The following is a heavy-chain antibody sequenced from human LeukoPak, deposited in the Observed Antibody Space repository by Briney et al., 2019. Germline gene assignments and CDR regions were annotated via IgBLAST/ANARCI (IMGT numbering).Heavy chain of an antibody. CDR2: INHSGST. J-gene: IGHJ4*02. CDR1: LGSFSGYY. Sequence: SETLSLTCAVSLGSFSGYYWSWIRQPPGKGLEWIGEINHSGSTNYNPSLKSRVTISVDTSKNQFSLNLSSVTAADTAGYSCARAGGEGRPDFYYFDYWGQGTLVTVSS. D-gene: IGHD3-16*01. CDR3: ARAGGEGRPDFYYFDY. V-gene: IGHV4-34*01.